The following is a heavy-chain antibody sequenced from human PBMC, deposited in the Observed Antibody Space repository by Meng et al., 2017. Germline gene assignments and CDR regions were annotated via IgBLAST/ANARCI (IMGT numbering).Heavy chain of an antibody. V-gene: IGHV3-7*01. Sequence: GESLKISCAASGFTFSSYWMSWVRQAPGKGLEWVANIKQDGSEKYYVDSVKGRFTISRDNAKNSLCLQMNSLRAEDTAVYYCARDRNDVLYYYDSSGYYGSFDIWGQGTMVTVSS. D-gene: IGHD3-22*01. CDR2: IKQDGSEK. J-gene: IGHJ3*02. CDR3: ARDRNDVLYYYDSSGYYGSFDI. CDR1: GFTFSSYW.